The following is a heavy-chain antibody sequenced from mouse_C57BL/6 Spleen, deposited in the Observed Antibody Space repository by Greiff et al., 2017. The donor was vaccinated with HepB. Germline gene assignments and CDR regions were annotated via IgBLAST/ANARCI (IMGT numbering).Heavy chain of an antibody. V-gene: IGHV3-6*01. CDR3: ARGSFGYDPSYYFDY. J-gene: IGHJ2*01. Sequence: VQLKESGPGLVKPSQSLSLTCSVTGYSITSGYYWNWIRQFPGNKLEWMGYISYDGSNNYNPSLKNRISITRDTSKNQFFLKLNAVTTEDTATYYCARGSFGYDPSYYFDYWGQGTTLTVSS. CDR1: GYSITSGYY. D-gene: IGHD2-2*01. CDR2: ISYDGSN.